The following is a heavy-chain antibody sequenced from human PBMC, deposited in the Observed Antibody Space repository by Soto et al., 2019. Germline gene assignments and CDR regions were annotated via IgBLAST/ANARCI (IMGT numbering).Heavy chain of an antibody. CDR1: GGSISSGDYY. J-gene: IGHJ4*02. Sequence: QVQLQESGPGLVKPSQTLSLTCTVSGGSISSGDYYWNWIRQRPGKGLEWIGYIYKKGNSYYNPSVKSRVTMSLDTSTNPFSLELSSVTAADTGVYFCAGGRGVRLGIVVWYFDYWGQGTLVTVSS. D-gene: IGHD2-8*02. V-gene: IGHV4-31*03. CDR3: AGGRGVRLGIVVWYFDY. CDR2: IYKKGNS.